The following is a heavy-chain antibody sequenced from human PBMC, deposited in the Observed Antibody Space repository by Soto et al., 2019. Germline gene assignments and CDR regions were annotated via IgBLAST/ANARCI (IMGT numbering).Heavy chain of an antibody. V-gene: IGHV1-18*01. Sequence: GASVKVSCKASGYTFTSYGISWVRQAPGQGLEWMGWISAYNGNTNYAQKLQGRVTMTTDTSTSTAYMELRSLRSDDTAVYYCARDQVEDIVLMVYAKNWFDPWGQGTLVTVS. D-gene: IGHD2-8*01. J-gene: IGHJ5*02. CDR1: GYTFTSYG. CDR3: ARDQVEDIVLMVYAKNWFDP. CDR2: ISAYNGNT.